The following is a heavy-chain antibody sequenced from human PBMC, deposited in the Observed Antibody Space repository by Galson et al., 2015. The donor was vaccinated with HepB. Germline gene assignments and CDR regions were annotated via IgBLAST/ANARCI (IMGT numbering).Heavy chain of an antibody. D-gene: IGHD3-22*01. J-gene: IGHJ4*02. V-gene: IGHV3-48*03. CDR3: ARDLAGYYYDSSRLDY. CDR2: ISSSGSTI. CDR1: GFTFSSYE. Sequence: SLRLSCAASGFTFSSYEMNWVRQAPGKGLEWVSYISSSGSTIYYADSVKGRFTISRDNAKNSLYLQMNSLRAEDTAVYYCARDLAGYYYDSSRLDYWGQGTLVTVSS.